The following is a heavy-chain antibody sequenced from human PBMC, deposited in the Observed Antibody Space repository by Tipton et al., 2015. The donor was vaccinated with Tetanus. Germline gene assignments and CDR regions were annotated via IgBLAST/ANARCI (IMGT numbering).Heavy chain of an antibody. D-gene: IGHD4-17*01. CDR1: GYTFTSYD. J-gene: IGHJ6*02. CDR3: AKDHGPNDYGDYMNYYGMDV. Sequence: QSGAEVKKPGASVKVSCKASGYTFTSYDINWVRQATGQGLEWMGWMNPNSGNTGYAQKFQGRVTMTRNTSISTAYMELSSLRSEDTAVYYCAKDHGPNDYGDYMNYYGMDVWGQGTTVTVSS. V-gene: IGHV1-8*01. CDR2: MNPNSGNT.